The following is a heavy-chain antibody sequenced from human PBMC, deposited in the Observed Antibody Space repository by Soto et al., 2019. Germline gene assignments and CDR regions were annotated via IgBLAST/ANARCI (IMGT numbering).Heavy chain of an antibody. V-gene: IGHV1-2*02. CDR3: ARERYQVISDGMDV. CDR1: GYTFTGYY. D-gene: IGHD2-2*01. J-gene: IGHJ6*02. Sequence: VQLVQSGADVKTPGASVRVSCKASGYTFTGYYVHWVREAPGQRLEWMGWINPETGGTSYAQKFQGRVTLSRDTSINTAYLELSRLRFDDAAVYFCARERYQVISDGMDVWGQGTTVTVSS. CDR2: INPETGGT.